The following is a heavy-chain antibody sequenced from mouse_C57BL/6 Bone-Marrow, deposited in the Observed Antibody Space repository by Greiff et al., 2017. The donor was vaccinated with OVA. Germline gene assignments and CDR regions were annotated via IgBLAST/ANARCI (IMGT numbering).Heavy chain of an antibody. CDR3: ARRGYDGSYLDD. J-gene: IGHJ2*01. D-gene: IGHD2-2*01. Sequence: VQLQQSGAELVRPGTSVKMSCKASGYTFTNYWIGWAKQRPGHGLEWIGDIYPGGGYTNYNEKFKGKATLTADKSSSTAYMQFSSLTSEDSAIYYCARRGYDGSYLDDWGQGTTLTVSS. CDR2: IYPGGGYT. V-gene: IGHV1-63*01. CDR1: GYTFTNYW.